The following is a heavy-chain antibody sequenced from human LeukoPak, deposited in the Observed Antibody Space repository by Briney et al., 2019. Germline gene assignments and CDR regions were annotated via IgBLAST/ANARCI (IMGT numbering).Heavy chain of an antibody. Sequence: GGSLRLSCTASEFTFNSYGMHWVRQAPGKGLDCVAFIRFDGSDEHYADSVNGRFTISRDNSKNTLYLQMNSLRAEDTAVYYCAKDRRGSCNAGSCYCCDYWGRGALVTVSS. CDR3: AKDRRGSCNAGSCYCCDY. D-gene: IGHD2-15*01. CDR2: IRFDGSDE. V-gene: IGHV3-30*02. J-gene: IGHJ4*02. CDR1: EFTFNSYG.